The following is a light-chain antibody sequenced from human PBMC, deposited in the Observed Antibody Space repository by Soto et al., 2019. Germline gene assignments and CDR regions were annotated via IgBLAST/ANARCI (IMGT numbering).Light chain of an antibody. Sequence: QSALTQPASVSGSTGQSITISCTGTSSDIGGYNYVSWYQQHPGKSPKLIIYEVTYRPSGISKRCSGSKSGNTASLTISGLQAEDEADYSCISYPTATSWVFGGGTKLTVL. CDR3: ISYPTATSWV. CDR2: EVT. J-gene: IGLJ3*02. CDR1: SSDIGGYNY. V-gene: IGLV2-14*01.